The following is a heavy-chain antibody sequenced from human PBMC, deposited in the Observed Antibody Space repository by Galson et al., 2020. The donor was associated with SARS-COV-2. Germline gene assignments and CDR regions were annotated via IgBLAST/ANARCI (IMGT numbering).Heavy chain of an antibody. J-gene: IGHJ3*02. CDR2: ISAYNGNT. Sequence: ASVKVSCKASGYTFTSYGIRWVRQAPGQGLAWMGWISAYNGNTNCAQKLPGRVTMTTDTSTSTAYMELRSLRSDDTAVYYCARDPVVVGFDIWGQGTMVTVSS. CDR1: GYTFTSYG. CDR3: ARDPVVVGFDI. D-gene: IGHD2-15*01. V-gene: IGHV1-18*01.